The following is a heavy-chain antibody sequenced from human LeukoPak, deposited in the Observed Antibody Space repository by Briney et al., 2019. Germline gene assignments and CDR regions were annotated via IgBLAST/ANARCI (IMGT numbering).Heavy chain of an antibody. J-gene: IGHJ5*02. CDR3: ARRGYYYGSGSYVWYWFDP. V-gene: IGHV4-38-2*01. CDR1: GYSISSGYY. Sequence: PSETLSLTCAVSGYSISSGYYWGWIRQPPGKGLEWIGCIYHSGSTYYNPSLKSRVTISVDTSKNQFSLKLSSVTAADTAVYYCARRGYYYGSGSYVWYWFDPWGQGTLVTVSS. D-gene: IGHD3-10*01. CDR2: IYHSGST.